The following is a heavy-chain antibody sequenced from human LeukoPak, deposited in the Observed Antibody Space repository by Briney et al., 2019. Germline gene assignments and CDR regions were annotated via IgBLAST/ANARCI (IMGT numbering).Heavy chain of an antibody. CDR1: GYTFTGYY. V-gene: IGHV1-2*02. D-gene: IGHD6-19*01. J-gene: IGHJ5*02. CDR3: ARDVGIAVAGVPNWFDP. CDR2: INPNSGDT. Sequence: ASVKVSCKASGYTFTGYYMHWVRQAPGQGLEWMGWINPNSGDTNYAQKFQGRVTMTRDTSISTAYMELSRLRSDDTAVYYCARDVGIAVAGVPNWFDPWGQGTLVTVSS.